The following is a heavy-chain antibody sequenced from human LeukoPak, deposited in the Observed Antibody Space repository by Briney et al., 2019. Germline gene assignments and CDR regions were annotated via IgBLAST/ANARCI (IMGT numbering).Heavy chain of an antibody. Sequence: PGGSLRLSCAASGFTFSNAWMSWVRQAPGKGLEWVGRIKSKTDGGTTDYAAPVKGRFTISRDDSKNTLYLQMNSLKTEDTAGYYCTVTQVEPAPFGYWGQGTLVTVSS. D-gene: IGHD1-14*01. V-gene: IGHV3-15*01. J-gene: IGHJ4*02. CDR2: IKSKTDGGTT. CDR3: TVTQVEPAPFGY. CDR1: GFTFSNAW.